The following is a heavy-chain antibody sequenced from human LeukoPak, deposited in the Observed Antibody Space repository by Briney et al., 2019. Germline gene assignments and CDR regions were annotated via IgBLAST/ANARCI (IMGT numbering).Heavy chain of an antibody. CDR1: GFTFDDYA. J-gene: IGHJ4*02. Sequence: PGRSLRLSCAASGFTFDDYAMHWVRQAPGKGLEWVSGISWNSGSIGYADSVKGRFTISRDNAKNSLYLQMNSLRAEDTAMYFCAGDDSSGYFFDFWGQGTLVTVSS. CDR3: AGDDSSGYFFDF. D-gene: IGHD3-22*01. V-gene: IGHV3-9*01. CDR2: ISWNSGSI.